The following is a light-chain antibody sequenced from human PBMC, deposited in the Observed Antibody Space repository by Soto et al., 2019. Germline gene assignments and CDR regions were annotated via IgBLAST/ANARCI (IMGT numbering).Light chain of an antibody. J-gene: IGLJ3*02. CDR1: SSDVGGYDY. CDR2: DVS. V-gene: IGLV2-14*03. CDR3: SSYASNTPVV. Sequence: QSALTQPASVSGSPGQSITISCTGTSSDVGGYDYVSWYQQHPGKAPKLMIFDVSNRPSGISYRFSGSKSGNTASLTISGLQAEDEADYYCSSYASNTPVVFGGGTKVTVL.